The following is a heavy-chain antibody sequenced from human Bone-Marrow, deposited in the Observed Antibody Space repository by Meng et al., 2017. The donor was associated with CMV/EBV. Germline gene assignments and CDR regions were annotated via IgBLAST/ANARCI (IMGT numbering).Heavy chain of an antibody. CDR1: GYTFAGYY. CDR2: INPNSGGT. V-gene: IGHV1-2*04. J-gene: IGHJ3*02. D-gene: IGHD3-22*01. Sequence: GYTFAGYYMHWVRQAPGQGLEWMGWINPNSGGTNYAQKFQGWVTMTRDTSISTAYMELSRLRSDDTAVYYCARGPDTMIVVVDAFDIWGQGTMVTVSS. CDR3: ARGPDTMIVVVDAFDI.